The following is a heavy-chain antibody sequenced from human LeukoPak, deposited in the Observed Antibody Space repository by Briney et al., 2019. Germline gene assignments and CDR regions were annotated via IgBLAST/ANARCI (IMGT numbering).Heavy chain of an antibody. CDR2: ISYDGSNK. CDR3: ARETGSAVGSTDFDY. D-gene: IGHD4-17*01. V-gene: IGHV3-30-3*01. Sequence: GGSLRLSWAASGCTFSSYAVHWVRQTPGKGLEWVAVISYDGSNKYYADSVKGRFTISRDNSKNTLYLQMNSLRAEDTALYYCARETGSAVGSTDFDYWGQGTLVTVSS. J-gene: IGHJ4*02. CDR1: GCTFSSYA.